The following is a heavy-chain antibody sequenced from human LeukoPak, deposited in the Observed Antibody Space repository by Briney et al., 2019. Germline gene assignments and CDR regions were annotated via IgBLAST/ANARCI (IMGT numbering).Heavy chain of an antibody. J-gene: IGHJ5*02. D-gene: IGHD3-22*01. CDR3: ARLYDSSGYSWFDP. V-gene: IGHV4-39*02. CDR2: IYYSGTT. Sequence: WIRQPPGKRLEWIGSIYYSGTTYYNPSLKSRVTISVDTSKSHFPLKLSSVTAADTAVYYCARLYDSSGYSWFDPWGPGTLVTVSS.